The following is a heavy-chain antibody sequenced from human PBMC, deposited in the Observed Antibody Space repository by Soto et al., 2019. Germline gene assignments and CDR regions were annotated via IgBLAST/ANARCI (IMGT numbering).Heavy chain of an antibody. Sequence: QVQLVESGGGLVKPGGSLRLSCAASGFTFSDYYMSWIRQAPGKGLEWVSYISSSGSTIYYADSVKGRFTISRDNARNLLYLQMNSRRAEDTAVYYCASHSVGGYSGYGDRYFDLWGRGTLVTVSS. CDR3: ASHSVGGYSGYGDRYFDL. V-gene: IGHV3-11*01. D-gene: IGHD5-12*01. CDR1: GFTFSDYY. CDR2: ISSSGSTI. J-gene: IGHJ2*01.